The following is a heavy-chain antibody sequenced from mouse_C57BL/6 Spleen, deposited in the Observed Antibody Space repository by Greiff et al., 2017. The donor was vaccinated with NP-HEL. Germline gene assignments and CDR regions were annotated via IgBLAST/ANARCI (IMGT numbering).Heavy chain of an antibody. Sequence: QVQLQQSGPGLVQPSQSLSITCTVSGFSLTSYGVHWVRQSPGKGLEWLGVIWSGGSTDYNADFISRLSISKDNSKSQVFFKMNSLQADDTAIYYCARKGAAQASFAYWGQGTLVTVSA. CDR2: IWSGGST. D-gene: IGHD3-2*02. CDR3: ARKGAAQASFAY. V-gene: IGHV2-2*01. CDR1: GFSLTSYG. J-gene: IGHJ3*01.